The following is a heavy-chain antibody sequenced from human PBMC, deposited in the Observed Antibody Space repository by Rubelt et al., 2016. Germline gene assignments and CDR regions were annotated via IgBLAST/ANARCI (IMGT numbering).Heavy chain of an antibody. D-gene: IGHD3-3*01. CDR2: INHSGST. V-gene: IGHV4-34*01. Sequence: GKGLEWIGEINHSGSTNYNPSLKSRVTISVDTSKNQFSLKLSSVTAADTAVYYCARGRLRFLEWLLFDYWGQGNLVTVSS. CDR3: ARGRLRFLEWLLFDY. J-gene: IGHJ4*02.